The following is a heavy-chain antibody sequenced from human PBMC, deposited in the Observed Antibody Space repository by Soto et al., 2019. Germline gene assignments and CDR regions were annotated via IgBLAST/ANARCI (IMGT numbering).Heavy chain of an antibody. J-gene: IGHJ6*02. CDR2: ISGYNGNT. CDR3: ARDREYYYDSSGNYYYHHGMDV. V-gene: IGHV1-18*04. D-gene: IGHD3-22*01. Sequence: QVQLVESGAEVKKPGASVKVSCKASGYTFTNYGISWVRQAPGQGLEWMGWISGYNGNTKYAQKFQGRVTMTTYTPTNTAYMELRRLRSDDTAVYYCARDREYYYDSSGNYYYHHGMDVWGQGTTVTVS. CDR1: GYTFTNYG.